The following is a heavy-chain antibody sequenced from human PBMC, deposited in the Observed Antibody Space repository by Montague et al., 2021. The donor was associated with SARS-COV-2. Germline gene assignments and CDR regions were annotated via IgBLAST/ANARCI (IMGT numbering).Heavy chain of an antibody. CDR1: GDSVSSNTAA. V-gene: IGHV6-1*01. CDR2: TYYRSKWFY. Sequence: CAISGDSVSSNTAAWNWIRQSPSRALEWLGRTYYRSKWFYDYAVSVKIRMTTSPDISKNQSSLQLSPVTPEDRAVYYCARDPRYSLSWSFDYWGQGTLVTVSS. CDR3: ARDPRYSLSWSFDY. D-gene: IGHD6-13*01. J-gene: IGHJ4*02.